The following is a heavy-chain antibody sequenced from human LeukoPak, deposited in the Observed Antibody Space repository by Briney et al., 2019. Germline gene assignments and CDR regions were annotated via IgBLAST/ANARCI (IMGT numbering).Heavy chain of an antibody. D-gene: IGHD3-3*01. Sequence: TGGSPRLSCAASGFTFSSYGMHWVRQAPGKGLEWVAVIWYDGSNKYYADSVKGRFTISRDNSKNTLYLQMNSLRAEDTAVYYCAKGVRFLEWLAGGYYYMDVWGKGTTVTVSS. CDR2: IWYDGSNK. CDR1: GFTFSSYG. V-gene: IGHV3-33*06. J-gene: IGHJ6*03. CDR3: AKGVRFLEWLAGGYYYMDV.